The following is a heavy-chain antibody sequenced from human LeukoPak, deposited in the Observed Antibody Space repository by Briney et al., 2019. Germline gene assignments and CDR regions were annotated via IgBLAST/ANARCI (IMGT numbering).Heavy chain of an antibody. V-gene: IGHV3-21*01. J-gene: IGHJ4*02. D-gene: IGHD2/OR15-2a*01. Sequence: GSLRLSCAASGFTFSSYSMNWVRQAPGKGLEWVSSISSSSTYIYYADSVKGRFAISRDNAKNSLFLQMNSLRTEDTATYYCARDLEYFSFFDSWGQGTLVTVSS. CDR3: ARDLEYFSFFDS. CDR2: ISSSSTYI. CDR1: GFTFSSYS.